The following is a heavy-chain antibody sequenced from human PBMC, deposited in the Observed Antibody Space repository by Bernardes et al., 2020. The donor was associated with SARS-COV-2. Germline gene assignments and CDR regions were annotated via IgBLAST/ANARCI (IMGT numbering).Heavy chain of an antibody. CDR3: AREYGTKGYFDY. V-gene: IGHV4-31*03. J-gene: IGHJ4*02. D-gene: IGHD2-8*01. CDR2: IYYSGST. CDR1: GGSIRSGGYY. Sequence: SETLSLTCTVSGGSIRSGGYYWSWIRQHPGKGLEWIGYIYYSGSTYYNPSLKSRVTISVDTSKNQFSLKLSSVTAADTAVYYCAREYGTKGYFDYWGQGTLVTVSS.